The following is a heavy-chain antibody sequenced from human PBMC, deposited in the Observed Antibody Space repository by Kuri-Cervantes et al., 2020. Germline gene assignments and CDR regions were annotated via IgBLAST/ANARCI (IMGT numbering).Heavy chain of an antibody. V-gene: IGHV1-45*02. CDR1: GYTFTYRY. CDR2: ITPFNGNT. D-gene: IGHD3-22*01. CDR3: ARGDSYDSSGYYYGGHDY. J-gene: IGHJ4*02. Sequence: SVKVSCKASGYTFTYRYLHWVRQAPGQALEWMGWITPFNGNTNYAQKFQDRVTITRDRSMSTAYMELSSLRSEDTAVYYCARGDSYDSSGYYYGGHDYWGQGTLVTVSS.